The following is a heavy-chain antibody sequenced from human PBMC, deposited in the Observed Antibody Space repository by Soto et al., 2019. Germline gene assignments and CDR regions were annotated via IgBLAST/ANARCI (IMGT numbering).Heavy chain of an antibody. CDR1: GGTFSSYA. CDR3: ARVNQWLRGYYFYY. CDR2: IIPIFGTA. J-gene: IGHJ4*02. Sequence: QVQLVQSGAEVKKPGSSVKVSCKASGGTFSSYAISWVRQAPGQGLEWMGGIIPIFGTANYAQKFQGRVTITADESTSTGYMELSSLRSEDTGVYYCARVNQWLRGYYFYYWGQGTLVTVSS. D-gene: IGHD6-19*01. V-gene: IGHV1-69*01.